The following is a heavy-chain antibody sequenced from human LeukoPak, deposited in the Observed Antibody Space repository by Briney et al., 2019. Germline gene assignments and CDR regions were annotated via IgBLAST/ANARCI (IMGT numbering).Heavy chain of an antibody. V-gene: IGHV1-2*03. CDR1: GYTFTGYY. CDR3: ARGQRRGRNTMIVVVITGYYYYYMDV. J-gene: IGHJ6*03. Sequence: LGASVKVSCKASGYTFTGYYMHWVRQAPGQGLEWMGWINPNSGGTNYAQKFQGRVTMTRNTSISTAYMELSSLRSEDTAVYYCARGQRRGRNTMIVVVITGYYYYYMDVWGKGTTVTISS. CDR2: INPNSGGT. D-gene: IGHD3-22*01.